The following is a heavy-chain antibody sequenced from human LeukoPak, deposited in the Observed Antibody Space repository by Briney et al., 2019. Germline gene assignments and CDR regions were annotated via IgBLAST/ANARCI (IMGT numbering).Heavy chain of an antibody. J-gene: IGHJ4*02. CDR3: AKDSYEPNN. CDR1: GFTFGDFG. CDR2: IRHDGSDK. D-gene: IGHD5-12*01. V-gene: IGHV3-30*02. Sequence: PGGSLRLSCAASGFTFGDFGMEWVRQAPGKGLEWVAFIRHDGSDKYYADSVKGRFTISRDNSKNTLDLQMNSLRPEDTAVYYCAKDSYEPNNWGQGTLVTVSS.